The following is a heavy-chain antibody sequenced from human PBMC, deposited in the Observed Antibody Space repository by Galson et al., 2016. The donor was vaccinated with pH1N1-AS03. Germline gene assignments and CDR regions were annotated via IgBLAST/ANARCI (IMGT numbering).Heavy chain of an antibody. J-gene: IGHJ4*02. D-gene: IGHD2-8*02. CDR1: GYIFTSYT. Sequence: SVKVSCKASGYIFTSYTIHWLRQAPGQGLEWVGWINAGYGNTKFSERLQGRITITRNMFARTAYMELSGLRPEDTAVYYCAREGPRVSDCADDYWGQGALVTVSS. V-gene: IGHV1-3*01. CDR2: INAGYGNT. CDR3: AREGPRVSDCADDY.